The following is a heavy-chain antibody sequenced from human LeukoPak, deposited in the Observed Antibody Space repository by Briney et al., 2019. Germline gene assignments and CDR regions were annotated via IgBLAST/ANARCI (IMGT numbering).Heavy chain of an antibody. V-gene: IGHV4-39*07. CDR3: ARAPDDYGDPLDGAFDT. Sequence: SETLSLTCTVSGGSISSSSYHWGWIRQPPGKGLEWIGEINHSGSTNYNPSLKSRVTISVDTSKNQFSLKLSSVTAADTAVYYCARAPDDYGDPLDGAFDTWGQGTMVTVSS. CDR1: GGSISSSSYH. CDR2: INHSGST. D-gene: IGHD4-17*01. J-gene: IGHJ3*02.